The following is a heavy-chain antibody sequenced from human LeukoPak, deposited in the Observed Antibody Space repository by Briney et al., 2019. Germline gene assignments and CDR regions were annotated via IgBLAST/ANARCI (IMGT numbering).Heavy chain of an antibody. Sequence: PGGALRLSCAAPGVILSNVWMRWVRAAPQKGLECIGRIKTKDVGGTTHYAAHVKGRFTLSRDESKSTLWLQMNSLKTEDTAVYYCTTDFMQGYCVDWGQGNPGTVYS. CDR2: IKTKDVGGTT. D-gene: IGHD1-26*01. J-gene: IGHJ4*02. CDR3: TTDFMQGYCVD. V-gene: IGHV3-15*06. CDR1: GVILSNVW.